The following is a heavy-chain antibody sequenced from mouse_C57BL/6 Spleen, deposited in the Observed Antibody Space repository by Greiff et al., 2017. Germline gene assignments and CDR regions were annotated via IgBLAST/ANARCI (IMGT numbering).Heavy chain of an antibody. V-gene: IGHV1-80*01. CDR2: IYPGDGDT. J-gene: IGHJ4*01. Sequence: QVQLQQSGAELVKPGASVKISCTASGFAFSSYWMNWVKQRPGKGLEWIGQIYPGDGDTNYNGKFKGKATLTADESSSTAYMQLSSLTSEDSAVYVCARSGDYLYYAMDYWGQGTSVTVSS. CDR3: ARSGDYLYYAMDY. CDR1: GFAFSSYW. D-gene: IGHD5-5*01.